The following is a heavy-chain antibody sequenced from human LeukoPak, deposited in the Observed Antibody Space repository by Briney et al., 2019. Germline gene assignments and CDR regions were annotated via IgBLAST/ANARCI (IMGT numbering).Heavy chain of an antibody. J-gene: IGHJ4*02. CDR1: GFAFSNYG. V-gene: IGHV3-33*01. D-gene: IGHD3-16*01. CDR3: ARDTRGRDLDY. Sequence: GGSLRLSCAASGFAFSNYGMHWVRQAPGKGLEWVAVIWYDESDRYYGDSAKGRFTISRDNSKNTLYLQMNSLRAEDTAVYYCARDTRGRDLDYWGQGTLVTVSS. CDR2: IWYDESDR.